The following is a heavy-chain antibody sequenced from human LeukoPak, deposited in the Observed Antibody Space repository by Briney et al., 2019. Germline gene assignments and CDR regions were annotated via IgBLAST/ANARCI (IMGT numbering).Heavy chain of an antibody. CDR2: ISGSGGTT. D-gene: IGHD6-19*01. CDR1: GFTFSSYA. Sequence: GGSLRLSCAVSGFTFSSYAMSWVRQAPGKGLEWVSVISGSGGTTYYAVSVKGRFTISRDNSKNTLYLQMNSLRAEDTAVYYCAKDVPGGWWYFDLWGRGTLVTVSS. J-gene: IGHJ2*01. V-gene: IGHV3-23*01. CDR3: AKDVPGGWWYFDL.